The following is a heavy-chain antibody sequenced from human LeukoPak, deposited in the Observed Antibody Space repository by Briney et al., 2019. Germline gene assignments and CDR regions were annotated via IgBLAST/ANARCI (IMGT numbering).Heavy chain of an antibody. D-gene: IGHD6-13*01. J-gene: IGHJ4*02. CDR1: GGSVSSGISY. V-gene: IGHV4-61*01. Sequence: PSETLSLTCSVTGGSVSSGISYWSWIRQPPGEGLEWIASLSDSGGSDYNPSLRGRVTISLDTSKTQFSLRLTSVTAADTAVYYCARVSAAGTGPDYWGQGSLVTVSS. CDR3: ARVSAAGTGPDY. CDR2: LSDSGGS.